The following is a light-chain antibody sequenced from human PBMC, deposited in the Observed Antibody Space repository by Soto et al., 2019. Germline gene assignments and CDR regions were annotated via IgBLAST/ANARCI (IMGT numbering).Light chain of an antibody. Sequence: EIVLTQSPDTLSLSPGERATLSCRASQSVDNYLAWYQQRPGQAPRLLIYDASNRASGIPARFSGSGSGTDFTLTISSLGPEDFAVYYCQQRSTGPPLSFGVGTKVDIK. V-gene: IGKV3-11*01. CDR1: QSVDNY. CDR3: QQRSTGPPLS. CDR2: DAS. J-gene: IGKJ4*01.